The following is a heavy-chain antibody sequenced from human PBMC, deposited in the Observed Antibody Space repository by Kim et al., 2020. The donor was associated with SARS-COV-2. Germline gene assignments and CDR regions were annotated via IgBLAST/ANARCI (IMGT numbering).Heavy chain of an antibody. CDR1: GYTFTSYG. CDR2: ISAYNGNT. V-gene: IGHV1-18*01. CDR3: AREGPPGWLQLPYYYYYGMDV. Sequence: ASVKVSCKASGYTFTSYGISWVRQAPGQGLEWMGWISAYNGNTNYAQKLQGRVTMTTDTSTSTAYMELRSLRSDDTAVYYCAREGPPGWLQLPYYYYYGMDVWGQGTTVTVSS. D-gene: IGHD5-12*01. J-gene: IGHJ6*02.